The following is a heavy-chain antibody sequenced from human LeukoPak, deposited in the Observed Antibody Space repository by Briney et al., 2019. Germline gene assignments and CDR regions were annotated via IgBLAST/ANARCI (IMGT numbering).Heavy chain of an antibody. J-gene: IGHJ4*02. V-gene: IGHV4-34*01. Sequence: PSETLSLTCAVYGGSFSGYYWSWIRQPPGKGLEWIGEINHSGSTNYNPSLKSRVTISVDTSKNQFSLKLSSVTAADTAVYYCARSVPAATGPLDYWGQGTLVTVSS. CDR2: INHSGST. CDR3: ARSVPAATGPLDY. CDR1: GGSFSGYY. D-gene: IGHD2-2*01.